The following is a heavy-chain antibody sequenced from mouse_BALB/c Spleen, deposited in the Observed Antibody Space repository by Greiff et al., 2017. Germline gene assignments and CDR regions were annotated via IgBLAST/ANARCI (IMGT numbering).Heavy chain of an antibody. Sequence: EVQLKESGGGLVKPGGSLKLSCAASGFTFSSYAMSWVRQTPEKRLEWVASISSGGSTYYPDSVKGRFTISRDNARNILYLQMSSLRSEDTAMYYCARGGGKAYYAMDYWGQGTSVTVSS. V-gene: IGHV5-6-5*01. CDR3: ARGGGKAYYAMDY. J-gene: IGHJ4*01. CDR1: GFTFSSYA. D-gene: IGHD2-1*01. CDR2: ISSGGST.